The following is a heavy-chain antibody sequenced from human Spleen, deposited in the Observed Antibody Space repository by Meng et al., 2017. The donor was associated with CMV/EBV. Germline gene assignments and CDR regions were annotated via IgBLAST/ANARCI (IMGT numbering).Heavy chain of an antibody. J-gene: IGHJ4*02. CDR1: GYRFTSYW. D-gene: IGHD3-3*01. Sequence: KGSGYRFTSYWIAWVRQMPGKGLEWMGIIYHGDSDTRYSPSFQGQVTISADTSISTAYLQWSSLKASDTAMYYCARGIIYDFWSAYFYWGQGTLVTVSS. CDR2: IYHGDSDT. V-gene: IGHV5-51*01. CDR3: ARGIIYDFWSAYFY.